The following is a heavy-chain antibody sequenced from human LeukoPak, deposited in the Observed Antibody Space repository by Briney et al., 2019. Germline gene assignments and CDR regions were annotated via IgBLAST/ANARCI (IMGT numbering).Heavy chain of an antibody. V-gene: IGHV4-34*01. D-gene: IGHD2-8*01. J-gene: IGHJ5*02. CDR1: GGSFSGYY. CDR3: ARGAMAGANWFDP. Sequence: SETLSLTCAVYGGSFSGYYWSWIRQHPGKGLEWIGYIHYNGNTYYNPSLKSRVTISVDTSKNQFSLRLTSVTAADTAVYYCARGAMAGANWFDPWGQGAQVTVSS. CDR2: IHYNGNT.